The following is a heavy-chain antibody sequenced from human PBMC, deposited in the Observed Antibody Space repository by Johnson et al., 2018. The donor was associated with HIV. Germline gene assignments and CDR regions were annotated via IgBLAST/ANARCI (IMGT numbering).Heavy chain of an antibody. Sequence: VQLVESGGGVVQPGGPLRLSCAASGFTFSSYGMHWVRQTPGKGLEWVAFIRYDGSNKYYADSVKGRFTISSDNSKNTLYLQMNSLRAEDTAVYYCAKGERYYNFWSGYHDAFDIWGQGTMVTVSS. CDR2: IRYDGSNK. D-gene: IGHD3-3*01. CDR3: AKGERYYNFWSGYHDAFDI. CDR1: GFTFSSYG. J-gene: IGHJ3*02. V-gene: IGHV3-30*02.